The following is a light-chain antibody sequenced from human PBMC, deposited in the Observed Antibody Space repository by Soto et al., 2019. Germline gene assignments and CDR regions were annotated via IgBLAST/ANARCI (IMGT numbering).Light chain of an antibody. J-gene: IGKJ1*01. V-gene: IGKV3-15*01. CDR1: QSVSSN. CDR3: PPYNTWRT. Sequence: GRTPTEGTLSVPGKGGALVCCRASQSVSSNLAWYQQKPGQAPRLLIYGASTRATGIPARFSGSGSGTEFTLLITRLPSEAFPAYYGPPYNTWRTFGQGTKVDIK. CDR2: GAS.